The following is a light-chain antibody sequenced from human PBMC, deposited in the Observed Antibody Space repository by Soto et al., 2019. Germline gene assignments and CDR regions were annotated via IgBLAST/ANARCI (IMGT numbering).Light chain of an antibody. CDR2: DAV. CDR1: QSISSS. CDR3: QQRYDWPLT. J-gene: IGKJ4*01. Sequence: EIVLTQSPATLSLSPGERATLSCRASQSISSSLAWYQQKPGQAPRLLIYDAVNRATGIPARLSGSGSGTDFTLTISSLEPEDFAVYYCQQRYDWPLTFGGGTKVEI. V-gene: IGKV3-11*01.